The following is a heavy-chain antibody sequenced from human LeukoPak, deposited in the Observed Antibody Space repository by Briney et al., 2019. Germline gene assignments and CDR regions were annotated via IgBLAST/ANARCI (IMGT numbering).Heavy chain of an antibody. Sequence: SGPTLVNPTQTLTPTCTLSGFSLNTRGVGVGWIRQPPGRALEWLALIYWDDDRRYSPSLKSRLTITKDTSKNQVVLTMTNMDPVDTATYFCAHRKNYYDSSVFDNWGQGTLVTVSS. CDR1: GFSLNTRGVG. CDR3: AHRKNYYDSSVFDN. CDR2: IYWDDDR. J-gene: IGHJ4*02. D-gene: IGHD3-22*01. V-gene: IGHV2-5*02.